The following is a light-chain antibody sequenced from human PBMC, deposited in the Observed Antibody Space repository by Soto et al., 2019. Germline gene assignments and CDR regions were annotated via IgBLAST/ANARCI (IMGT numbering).Light chain of an antibody. CDR2: KAS. CDR1: QFISKS. CDR3: QHYNSYLET. Sequence: DIQITQSPSTLSASVGDRVTITCRTSQFISKSLAWYQQKPGKAPKLLIYKASSLESGVPSRFSGSGSGTEFSLTISSLQPEDFATYYCQHYNSYLETFGQGTKVEIK. V-gene: IGKV1-5*03. J-gene: IGKJ1*01.